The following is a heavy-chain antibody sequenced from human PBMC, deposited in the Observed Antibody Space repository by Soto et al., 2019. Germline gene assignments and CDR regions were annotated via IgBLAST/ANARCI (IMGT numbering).Heavy chain of an antibody. J-gene: IGHJ6*02. Sequence: QVQLVQSGAEVKNPGASVKVSCKASGYTFTRYGIGWARQAPGQGLEWMGWINTYNGNTNYAQNGQGRVTLTTDTSTSTAYMELRCLRSNDTAIYYCAMVDVYVTPSPQDVWGQGTTVIVSS. CDR2: INTYNGNT. D-gene: IGHD3-16*01. CDR3: AMVDVYVTPSPQDV. CDR1: GYTFTRYG. V-gene: IGHV1-18*01.